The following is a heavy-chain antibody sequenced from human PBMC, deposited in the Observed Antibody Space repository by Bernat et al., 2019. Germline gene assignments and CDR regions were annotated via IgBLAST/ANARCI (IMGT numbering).Heavy chain of an antibody. CDR2: IYYSGST. V-gene: IGHV4-39*01. D-gene: IGHD1-26*01. CDR1: GGSISSSSYY. J-gene: IGHJ6*03. CDR3: ARHKWYYMDV. Sequence: QLQLQESGPGLVKPSETLSFTCTVSGGSISSSSYYWGWIRQPPGKGLEWIGSIYYSGSTYYNPSLKSRVTISVDTSKNQFSLKLSSVTAADTAVYYCARHKWYYMDVWGKGTTVTVSS.